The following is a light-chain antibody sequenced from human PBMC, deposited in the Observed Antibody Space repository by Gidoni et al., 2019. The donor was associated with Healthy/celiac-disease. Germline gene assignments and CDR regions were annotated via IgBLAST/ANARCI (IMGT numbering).Light chain of an antibody. Sequence: QSALTQPASVSGSPGQSITIPCTGTSCDVGGYNYVSWYQQHPGKAPPPMIYEVSNRPSGVPDRFSGSKSGNTASLTISGLQAEDEADYYCSSYTSSSTGVFGGGTKLTVL. V-gene: IGLV2-14*01. J-gene: IGLJ3*02. CDR1: SCDVGGYNY. CDR3: SSYTSSSTGV. CDR2: EVS.